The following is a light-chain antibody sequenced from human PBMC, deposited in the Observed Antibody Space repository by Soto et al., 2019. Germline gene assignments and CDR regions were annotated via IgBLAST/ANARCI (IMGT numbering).Light chain of an antibody. CDR3: LQRYSTPPT. V-gene: IGKV1-39*01. CDR1: QSISNH. CDR2: AAS. J-gene: IGKJ2*01. Sequence: DIQMTQSPSSLSASVGDRVTVACRASQSISNHLNWYQQKPGKASYLLIYAASSFQSGVRSRFSGSRSGTDLTLTSTSLQPEDFATYYCLQRYSTPPTFGKGTRLEIK.